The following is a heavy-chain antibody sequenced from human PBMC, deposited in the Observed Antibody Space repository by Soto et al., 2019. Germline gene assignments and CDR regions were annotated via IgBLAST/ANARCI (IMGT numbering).Heavy chain of an antibody. Sequence: QVQLVESGGGVVQPGRSLRLSCAASGFTFSTYGMHWVRQAPGKGLEWVAVIWYDGSDEYYADSVKGRFTISRDNSNNTLYLQMNSLRAEDTAVYYCARESGHLGYCSGGSCYASLDYWGHGTLVTVSS. J-gene: IGHJ4*01. D-gene: IGHD2-15*01. CDR2: IWYDGSDE. CDR3: ARESGHLGYCSGGSCYASLDY. V-gene: IGHV3-33*01. CDR1: GFTFSTYG.